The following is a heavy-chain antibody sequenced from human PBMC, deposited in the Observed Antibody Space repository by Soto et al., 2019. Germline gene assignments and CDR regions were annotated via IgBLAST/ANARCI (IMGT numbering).Heavy chain of an antibody. CDR3: AHVRTPRLFDY. Sequence: QITLKESGPTLVKPTQTLTLTCTFSGFSLSTSGVGVGWIRQPPGKALEWLALIYWDDDKRYSPSLKSRLTINKDTSKNQVVPTMTNMDPVDTATYYCAHVRTPRLFDYWGQGTLVTVSS. V-gene: IGHV2-5*02. CDR2: IYWDDDK. CDR1: GFSLSTSGVG. J-gene: IGHJ4*02.